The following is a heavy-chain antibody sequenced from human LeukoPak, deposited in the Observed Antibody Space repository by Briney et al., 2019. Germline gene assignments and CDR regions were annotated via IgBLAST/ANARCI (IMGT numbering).Heavy chain of an antibody. V-gene: IGHV4-59*08. J-gene: IGHJ6*03. CDR3: ARHLWDYTYYYMDV. CDR1: GGSISSYY. D-gene: IGHD7-27*01. Sequence: SETLSLTCTVSGGSISSYYWSWIRQPPGKGLEWIGYIYYSGGTKYNPSLKSRVTISVDTSKKQLSLQLSSRPATDTAVYYWARHLWDYTYYYMDVWGKGTTVTVSS. CDR2: IYYSGGT.